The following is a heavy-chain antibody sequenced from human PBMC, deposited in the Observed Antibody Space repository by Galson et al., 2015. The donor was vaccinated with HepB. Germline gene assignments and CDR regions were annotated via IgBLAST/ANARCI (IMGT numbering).Heavy chain of an antibody. CDR3: AREQGWRVRGVISYFDY. CDR2: ISAYNGNT. CDR1: GYTFTSYG. Sequence: QSGAEVKKPGESLKISCKASGYTFTSYGISWVRQAPGQGLEWMGWISAYNGNTNYAQKLQGRVTMTTDTSTSTAYMELRSLRSDDTAVYYCAREQGWRVRGVISYFDYWGQGTLVTVSS. D-gene: IGHD3-10*01. J-gene: IGHJ4*02. V-gene: IGHV1-18*04.